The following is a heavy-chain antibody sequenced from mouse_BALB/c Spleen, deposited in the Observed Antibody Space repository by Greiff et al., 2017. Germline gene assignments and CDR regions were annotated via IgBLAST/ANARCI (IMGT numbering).Heavy chain of an antibody. V-gene: IGHV5-6*01. CDR1: GFTFSSYG. J-gene: IGHJ4*01. D-gene: IGHD3-2*01. CDR3: ARHGDSSGFYAMDY. CDR2: ISSGGSYT. Sequence: EVQLVESGGDLVKPGGSLKLSCAASGFTFSSYGMSWVRQTPDKRLEWVATISSGGSYTYYPDSVKGRFTISRDNAKNTLYLQMSSLKSEDTAMYYCARHGDSSGFYAMDYWGQGTSVTVSS.